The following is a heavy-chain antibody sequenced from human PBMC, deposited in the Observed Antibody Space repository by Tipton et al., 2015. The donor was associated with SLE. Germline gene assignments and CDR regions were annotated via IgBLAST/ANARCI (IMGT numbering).Heavy chain of an antibody. CDR3: ARGITVRGGYFQH. CDR2: INHSGST. CDR1: GGSFSGYY. D-gene: IGHD4-11*01. J-gene: IGHJ1*01. Sequence: GLVKPSETLSLTCAVYGGSFSGYYWSWIRQPPGKGLEWIGEINHSGSTNYNPSLKSRVTISVDTSKNQFSLKLSSVTAADTAVYYCARGITVRGGYFQHWGQGTLVTVSS. V-gene: IGHV4-34*01.